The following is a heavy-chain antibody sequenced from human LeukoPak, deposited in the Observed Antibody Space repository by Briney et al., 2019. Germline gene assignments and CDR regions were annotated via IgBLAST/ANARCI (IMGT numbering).Heavy chain of an antibody. CDR1: GGSISGYY. D-gene: IGHD3-3*01. V-gene: IGHV4-59*01. Sequence: SETLSLTCTVSGGSISGYYWSWIRQPPGKGLEWIGYIYYSGSTNYNPSLNSRVTISVDTSKNQFSLKLSSVTAADTAVYYCARETYYDFWSGYSRRPYYMDVWGKGTTVTVSS. CDR3: ARETYYDFWSGYSRRPYYMDV. J-gene: IGHJ6*03. CDR2: IYYSGST.